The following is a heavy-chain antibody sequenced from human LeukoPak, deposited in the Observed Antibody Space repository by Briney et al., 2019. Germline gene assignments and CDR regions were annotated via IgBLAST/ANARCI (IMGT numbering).Heavy chain of an antibody. Sequence: GGSLRLSCAASGFTFSSYAMSWVRQAPGKGLEWVSGITSSGGSTYRADSVKGGFTISRDNSKNTLFLQMSSLRAEDSAIFYCAKGSASGRPYYFDYWGQGILVTVSS. D-gene: IGHD2-15*01. V-gene: IGHV3-23*01. J-gene: IGHJ4*02. CDR2: ITSSGGST. CDR1: GFTFSSYA. CDR3: AKGSASGRPYYFDY.